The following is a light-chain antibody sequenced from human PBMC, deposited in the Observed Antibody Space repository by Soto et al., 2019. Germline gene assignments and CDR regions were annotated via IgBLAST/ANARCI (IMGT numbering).Light chain of an antibody. CDR3: QVWESGSDGEGV. CDR1: NIGSKS. J-gene: IGLJ2*01. V-gene: IGLV3-21*01. Sequence: SYELTQPPSVSEAPGKTASLTCGGNNIGSKSVHWYQQKPGQAPVLVMFYDRVRPSGIPERFSGSNSGNTATLTISRVEAGDEADYYCQVWESGSDGEGVFGGGTQLTVL. CDR2: YDR.